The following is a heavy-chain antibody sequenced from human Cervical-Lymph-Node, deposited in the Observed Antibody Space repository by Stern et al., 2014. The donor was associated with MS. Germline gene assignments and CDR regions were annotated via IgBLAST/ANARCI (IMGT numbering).Heavy chain of an antibody. Sequence: VQLVESGSELRKPGASVKVSCKASGYTFNVYGINWVRQAPGPGLEWMGMIDTKTGNPTYARGFTGRFVFSLDTSVSTAYLQITSLEAEDTAVYYCARTLDLDYWGQGTLVTVSS. J-gene: IGHJ4*02. CDR2: IDTKTGNP. V-gene: IGHV7-4-1*02. CDR1: GYTFNVYG. D-gene: IGHD3-9*01. CDR3: ARTLDLDY.